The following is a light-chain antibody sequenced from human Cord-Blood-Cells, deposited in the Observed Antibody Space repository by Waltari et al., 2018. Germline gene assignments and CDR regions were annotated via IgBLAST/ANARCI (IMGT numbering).Light chain of an antibody. J-gene: IGLJ2*01. CDR3: CSYAGSSTFVV. CDR2: EVS. Sequence: QSALTQPASVSGSPGQSITISCTGTSSDVGSYNLVSWYHQHPGKAPKLRIYEVSKRPSGFSNRFSGSKSGNTASLTISGLQAEDEADYYCCSYAGSSTFVVFGGGTKLTVL. CDR1: SSDVGSYNL. V-gene: IGLV2-23*02.